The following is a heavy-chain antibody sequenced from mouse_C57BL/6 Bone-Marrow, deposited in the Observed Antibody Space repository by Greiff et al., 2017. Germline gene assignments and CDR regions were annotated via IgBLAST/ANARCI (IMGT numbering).Heavy chain of an antibody. CDR3: TRGYFDY. CDR2: IDPETGGT. J-gene: IGHJ2*01. Sequence: LQESGAELVRPGASVTLSCKASGYTFTDYEMHWVKQTPVHGLEWIGAIDPETGGTAYNQKFKGKAILTADKSSSTAYMELRSLTSEDAAVYYCTRGYFDYWGQGTTLTVSS. V-gene: IGHV1-15*01. CDR1: GYTFTDYE.